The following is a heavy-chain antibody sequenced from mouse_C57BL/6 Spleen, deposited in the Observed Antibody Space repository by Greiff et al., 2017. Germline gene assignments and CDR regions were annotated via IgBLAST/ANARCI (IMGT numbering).Heavy chain of an antibody. Sequence: QVQLQQPGAELVKPGASVKLSCKASGYTFTSYWMLWVKQRPGQGLEWIGMIHPNSGSTNYNEKFKSKATLTVDKSSSTAYMQLSSLTSEDSAVYYCARSFDGYPYYAMDNWGQGTSDTVS. V-gene: IGHV1-64*01. CDR1: GYTFTSYW. CDR3: ARSFDGYPYYAMDN. J-gene: IGHJ4*01. CDR2: IHPNSGST. D-gene: IGHD2-3*01.